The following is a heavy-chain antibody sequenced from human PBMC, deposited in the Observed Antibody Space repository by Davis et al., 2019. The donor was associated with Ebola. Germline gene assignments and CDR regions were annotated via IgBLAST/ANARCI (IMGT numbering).Heavy chain of an antibody. CDR3: VRGGDIVVVPGGNPDYYGMDV. J-gene: IGHJ6*02. V-gene: IGHV3-33*01. Sequence: PGGSLRLSCAASGFIFRNYGMHWVRQAPGKGLEWLAVIWYEGDKTKYGDSVKGRFTISRDNSKNTLHLQTDNLRAEDTAVYYCVRGGDIVVVPGGNPDYYGMDVWGQGTTVTVS. D-gene: IGHD2-2*01. CDR2: IWYEGDKT. CDR1: GFIFRNYG.